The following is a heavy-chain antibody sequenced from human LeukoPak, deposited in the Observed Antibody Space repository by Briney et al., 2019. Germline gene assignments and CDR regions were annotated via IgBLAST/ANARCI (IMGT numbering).Heavy chain of an antibody. D-gene: IGHD3-16*02. V-gene: IGHV1-18*01. CDR1: GYTFTSYG. J-gene: IGHJ6*03. Sequence: ASVKVSCKASGYTFTSYGFSWVRQAPGQGLEWMGWISAYNGNTNYAQKLQGRVTMTTDTSTSTAYMELRSLRSDDTAVYYCARAAEGVIVIGYYYMDVWGKGTTVTVSS. CDR2: ISAYNGNT. CDR3: ARAAEGVIVIGYYYMDV.